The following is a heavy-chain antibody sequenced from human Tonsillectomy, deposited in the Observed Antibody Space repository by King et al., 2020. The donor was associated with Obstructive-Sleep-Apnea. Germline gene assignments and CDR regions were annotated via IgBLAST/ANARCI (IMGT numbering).Heavy chain of an antibody. V-gene: IGHV3-30-3*01. CDR1: GFTFSSYA. Sequence: VQLVESGGAVVQPGRSLRLSCAASGFTFSSYAMHGVRQAPGKGLEWVAVISYDGSNKYYADSVKGRFTISRDNSKNTMYLQMNSLRAEDAAVYYCTSISYCGGDCYYPPDDAFDIWGQGTMVIVSS. D-gene: IGHD2-21*02. J-gene: IGHJ3*02. CDR3: TSISYCGGDCYYPPDDAFDI. CDR2: ISYDGSNK.